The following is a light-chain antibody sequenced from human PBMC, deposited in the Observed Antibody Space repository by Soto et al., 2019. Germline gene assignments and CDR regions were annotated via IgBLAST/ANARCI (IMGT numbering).Light chain of an antibody. CDR2: DAS. Sequence: DIQMTQSPSSLSASVGDRVTITCRASQNIRNYLNWYQQKPGKAPKLLIYDASNLQNWVPSRFSGSGYGTDFTLTISSLQPEDFATYYCQQSYSTAWTFGQGTKVEIK. CDR3: QQSYSTAWT. J-gene: IGKJ1*01. CDR1: QNIRNY. V-gene: IGKV1-39*01.